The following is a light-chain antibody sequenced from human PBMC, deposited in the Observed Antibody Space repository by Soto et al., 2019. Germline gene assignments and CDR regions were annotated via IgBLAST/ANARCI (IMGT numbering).Light chain of an antibody. CDR1: QSLSSNY. CDR3: QDYGRSAIFT. J-gene: IGKJ3*01. Sequence: EIVLTQSPGTLSLSPGERATLSCRASQSLSSNYLAWYQQKPGQPPRLLIYGASRRASGIPDRFSGSGSGTAFTLTISAPVPEDFAVYYCQDYGRSAIFTLGAGTTV. V-gene: IGKV3-20*01. CDR2: GAS.